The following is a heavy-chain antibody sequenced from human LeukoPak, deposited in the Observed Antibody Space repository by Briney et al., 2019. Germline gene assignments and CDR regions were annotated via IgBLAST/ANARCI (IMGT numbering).Heavy chain of an antibody. CDR3: AKERPQYFYDSSGREGFDY. Sequence: GGSLRLSCAASGFTFSSYAMSWVRQAPGKGLEWVSAISGSGGSTYYADSVKGRFTISRDNSKNTLYLLMNSLRAEDTAVFYCAKERPQYFYDSSGREGFDYWGQGTLVTVSS. D-gene: IGHD3-22*01. CDR1: GFTFSSYA. J-gene: IGHJ4*02. V-gene: IGHV3-23*01. CDR2: ISGSGGST.